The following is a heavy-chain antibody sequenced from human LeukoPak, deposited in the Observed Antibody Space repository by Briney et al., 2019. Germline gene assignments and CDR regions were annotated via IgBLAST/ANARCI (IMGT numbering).Heavy chain of an antibody. J-gene: IGHJ3*02. Sequence: GASVKVSCKASGYTFTSYDINWVRQATGQGLEWMGWMNPNSGNTGYAQKFQGRVTMTRNTSISTAYMELSSLRSEDTAVYYCARAVGWYYDFWSGYYTVGRLDAFDIWGQGTMVTVPS. CDR3: ARAVGWYYDFWSGYYTVGRLDAFDI. V-gene: IGHV1-8*01. CDR2: MNPNSGNT. D-gene: IGHD3-3*01. CDR1: GYTFTSYD.